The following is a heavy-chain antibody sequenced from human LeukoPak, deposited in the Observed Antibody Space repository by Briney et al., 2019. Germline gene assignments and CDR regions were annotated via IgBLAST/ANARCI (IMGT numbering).Heavy chain of an antibody. Sequence: EASVKVSCKASGYTFTSYGISWVRQAPGQGLEWMGWISAYNGNTNYAQKLQGRVTVTTDTSTSTAYMELRSLRSDDTAVYYCARDREYQLLWGGAFDIWGQGTMVTVSS. CDR1: GYTFTSYG. V-gene: IGHV1-18*01. J-gene: IGHJ3*02. CDR2: ISAYNGNT. CDR3: ARDREYQLLWGGAFDI. D-gene: IGHD2-2*01.